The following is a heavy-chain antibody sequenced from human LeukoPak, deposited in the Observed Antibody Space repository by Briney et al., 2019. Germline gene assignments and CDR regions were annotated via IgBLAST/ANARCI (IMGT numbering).Heavy chain of an antibody. CDR3: ARPNDLEWAFDI. Sequence: GASVKVSCKASGYTFTSYGVSWVRQAPGQGLEWMGWISTYNGNTNYAQKLQGRVAMTTDTSTNTAYMELRSLRSDDTAVYYCARPNDLEWAFDIWGQGTMVTVSS. J-gene: IGHJ3*02. CDR2: ISTYNGNT. V-gene: IGHV1-18*01. D-gene: IGHD1-1*01. CDR1: GYTFTSYG.